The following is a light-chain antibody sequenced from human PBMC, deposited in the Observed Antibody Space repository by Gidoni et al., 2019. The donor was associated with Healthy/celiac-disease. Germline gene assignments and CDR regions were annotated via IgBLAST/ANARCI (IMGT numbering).Light chain of an antibody. CDR2: AAS. V-gene: IGKV1-12*01. Sequence: DIQMTQSPFSVSASVGDRVTITCRASQGISSGLAWYQQKPGNAPKLLIYAASSLQSGVPSRFSGSGSGTDFTLTISSLQPEDFATYYCQQANSFSLTFGGGTKVEIK. CDR1: QGISSG. J-gene: IGKJ4*01. CDR3: QQANSFSLT.